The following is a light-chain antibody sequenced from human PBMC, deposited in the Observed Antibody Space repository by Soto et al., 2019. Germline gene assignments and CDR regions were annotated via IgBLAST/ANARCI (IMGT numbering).Light chain of an antibody. CDR3: HQYGSSPT. CDR1: QSISSTY. Sequence: EIVLTQSPGTLSLSPGERATLSCRASQSISSTYIAWYQQKPGQPPRLLIYGASSRATGIPDRFSGSGSGADFTLTISRLEPEDFAVFYCHQYGSSPTFGQGTRLE. V-gene: IGKV3-20*01. CDR2: GAS. J-gene: IGKJ5*01.